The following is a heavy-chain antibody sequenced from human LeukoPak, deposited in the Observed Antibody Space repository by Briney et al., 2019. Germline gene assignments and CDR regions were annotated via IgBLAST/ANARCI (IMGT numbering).Heavy chain of an antibody. V-gene: IGHV1-3*03. J-gene: IGHJ6*03. CDR2: INAGNGNT. CDR3: ARGPYYYYMDV. Sequence: GASVKVSCKASGYTFTSYAMHWVRQAPGQRLEWMGWINAGNGNTKYSQEFHGRVTITRDTSASTAYMELSSLRSEDTAVYYCARGPYYYYMDVWGKGTTVTISS. CDR1: GYTFTSYA.